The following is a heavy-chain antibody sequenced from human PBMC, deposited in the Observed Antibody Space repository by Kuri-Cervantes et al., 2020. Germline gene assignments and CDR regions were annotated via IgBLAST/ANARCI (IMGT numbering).Heavy chain of an antibody. CDR2: ISYDGSNK. CDR1: GFTFSSYG. CDR3: AKDRGVRGVAIDY. Sequence: GESLKISCAASGFTFSSYGMHWVRQAPGKGLEWVAVISYDGSNKYYADSVKGRFTISRDNSKNTLYLQMNSLRAEDTAVYYCAKDRGVRGVAIDYWGRGTLVTVSS. J-gene: IGHJ4*02. V-gene: IGHV3-30*18. D-gene: IGHD3-10*01.